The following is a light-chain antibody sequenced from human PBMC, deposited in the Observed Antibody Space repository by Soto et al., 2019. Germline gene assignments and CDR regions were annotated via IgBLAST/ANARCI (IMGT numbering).Light chain of an antibody. Sequence: QSALTQPASVSGSPGQSITISCTGTSSDVGGHNFVSRFQQHPGKDPKLMIYEVTNRPSGVSDRFSGSKSGNTASLTISGLHAEDEADYYCNSYTSTFTWVFGGGTKLTVL. V-gene: IGLV2-14*01. CDR2: EVT. CDR3: NSYTSTFTWV. J-gene: IGLJ2*01. CDR1: SSDVGGHNF.